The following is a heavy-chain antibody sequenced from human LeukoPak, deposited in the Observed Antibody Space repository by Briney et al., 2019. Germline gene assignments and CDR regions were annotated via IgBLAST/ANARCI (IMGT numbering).Heavy chain of an antibody. D-gene: IGHD3-3*01. V-gene: IGHV4-39*07. J-gene: IGHJ5*02. CDR3: ARVFFRRPRFDP. CDR2: IYYSGST. CDR1: GGSISSSSYY. Sequence: SETLSLTCTVSGGSISSSSYYWGWIRQPPGKGLEWIANIYYSGSTYYNPSLKSRVTISVDTSKNQFSLKLSSVTAADTAVYYCARVFFRRPRFDPWGQGTLVTVSS.